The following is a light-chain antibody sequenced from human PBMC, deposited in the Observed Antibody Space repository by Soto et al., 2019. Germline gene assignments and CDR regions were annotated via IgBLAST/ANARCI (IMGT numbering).Light chain of an antibody. J-gene: IGKJ4*01. CDR1: QGISRW. CDR2: AVS. V-gene: IGKV1D-12*01. CDR3: QQANSFPLT. Sequence: DIQMSQSRSSVSASVGDRVTITCRASQGISRWVAWYQQKPGKAPKLLISAVSSLQSGVPSRFSGCVSGTDFSLTISSLPPEDIATYYCQQANSFPLTFGGGTKVVIK.